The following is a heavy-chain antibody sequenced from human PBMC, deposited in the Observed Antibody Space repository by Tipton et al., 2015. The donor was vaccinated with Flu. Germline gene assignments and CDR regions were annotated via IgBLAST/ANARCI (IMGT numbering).Heavy chain of an antibody. Sequence: TLSLTCTVSGGSIGSGGDFWSWIRQRPGKGLEWIGSIFYTGSTYYKASLESRLSISVDTSKNQFSLRLVSMTAADTGIYYCARDQGFGGGLTYNYYALDVWDQGP. J-gene: IGHJ6*02. CDR1: GGSIGSGGDF. CDR3: ARDQGFGGGLTYNYYALDV. CDR2: IFYTGST. V-gene: IGHV4-31*03. D-gene: IGHD3-10*01.